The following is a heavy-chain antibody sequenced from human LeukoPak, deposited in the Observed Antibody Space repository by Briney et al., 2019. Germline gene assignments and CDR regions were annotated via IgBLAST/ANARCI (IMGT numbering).Heavy chain of an antibody. J-gene: IGHJ6*02. CDR3: ARGGYGNYGMDV. D-gene: IGHD6-13*01. CDR1: GGTFSSYA. Sequence: PVKVSCKASGGTFSSYAISWVRQAPGQGLEWMGRIIPILGIANYAQKFQGRVTITADKSTSTAYMELSSLRSEDTAVYYCARGGYGNYGMDVWGQGTTVTVSS. V-gene: IGHV1-69*04. CDR2: IIPILGIA.